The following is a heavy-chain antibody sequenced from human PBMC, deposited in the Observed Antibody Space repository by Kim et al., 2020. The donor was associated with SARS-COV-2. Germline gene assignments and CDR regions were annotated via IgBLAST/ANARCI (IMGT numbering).Heavy chain of an antibody. Sequence: GGQTYAQTLRGRVTMTRDTSINTVYLELTRLTPDDTAVYYCARSSLLDFDHWGQGTLVTVSS. J-gene: IGHJ4*02. CDR3: ARSSLLDFDH. V-gene: IGHV1-2*02. D-gene: IGHD3-10*01. CDR2: GGQ.